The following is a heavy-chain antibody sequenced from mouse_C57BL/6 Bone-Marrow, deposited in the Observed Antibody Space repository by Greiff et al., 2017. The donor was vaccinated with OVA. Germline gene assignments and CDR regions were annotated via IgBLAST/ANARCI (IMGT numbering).Heavy chain of an antibody. CDR3: ARHGSRYAMDY. CDR2: ISNGGGST. V-gene: IGHV5-12*01. J-gene: IGHJ4*01. CDR1: GFTFSDYY. Sequence: EVQLMESGGGLVQPGGSLKLSCAASGFTFSDYYMYWVRQTPEKRLEWVAYISNGGGSTYYPDTVKGRFTISRDNAKNTLYLQMSRLKSEDTAMYYCARHGSRYAMDYWGQGTSVTVSS.